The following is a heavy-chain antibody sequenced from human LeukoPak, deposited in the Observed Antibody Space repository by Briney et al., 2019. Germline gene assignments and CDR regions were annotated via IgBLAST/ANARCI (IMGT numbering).Heavy chain of an antibody. CDR2: IIPIFGTA. Sequence: SVKVYCKASGYTFTSYDISWVRQAPGQGLEWMGGIIPIFGTANYAQKFQGRVTITADESTSTAYMELSSLRSEDTAVYYCAGGYYLNWFDPWGQGTLVTASS. J-gene: IGHJ5*02. V-gene: IGHV1-69*13. D-gene: IGHD3-10*01. CDR1: GYTFTSYD. CDR3: AGGYYLNWFDP.